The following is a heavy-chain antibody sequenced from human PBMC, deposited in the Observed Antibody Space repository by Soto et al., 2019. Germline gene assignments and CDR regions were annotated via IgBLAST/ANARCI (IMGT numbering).Heavy chain of an antibody. CDR1: GFTFGDYA. D-gene: IGHD6-19*01. CDR3: TRDRAGYYYGMDV. J-gene: IGHJ6*02. Sequence: GGSLRLSCTASGFTFGDYAMSWVRQAPGKGLEWVGFIRSKAYGGTTEYAASVKGRFTISRDDSKSIAYLQMNSLKTEDTAVYYCTRDRAGYYYGMDVWGQGTTVTVSS. V-gene: IGHV3-49*04. CDR2: IRSKAYGGTT.